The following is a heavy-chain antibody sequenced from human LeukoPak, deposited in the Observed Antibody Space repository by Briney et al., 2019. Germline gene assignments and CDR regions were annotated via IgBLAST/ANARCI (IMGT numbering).Heavy chain of an antibody. CDR1: GGPISSYY. J-gene: IGHJ3*02. D-gene: IGHD2-15*01. Sequence: KPSETLSLTCTVSGGPISSYYWSWIRQPPGKGLEWIGYMSNTGSTKYNPSLKSRVTISADMSSNQFSLRLRSVTAADTAVYYCARWWPRSGDTFDIWGQGTKVTVSS. V-gene: IGHV4-59*01. CDR2: MSNTGST. CDR3: ARWWPRSGDTFDI.